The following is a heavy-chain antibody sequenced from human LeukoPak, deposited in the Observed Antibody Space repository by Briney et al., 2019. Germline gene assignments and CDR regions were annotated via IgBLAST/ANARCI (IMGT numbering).Heavy chain of an antibody. J-gene: IGHJ4*02. Sequence: PGGSLRLSCAASGFTFSSYSMNWVRQAPGKGLEWVSSISSSSSYIYYADSVKGRFTISRDNAKNSLYLQMNSLRAEDTAVYYCARGGSSRKYSSGHGYWGQGTLVTVSS. CDR2: ISSSSSYI. CDR3: ARGGSSRKYSSGHGY. D-gene: IGHD6-19*01. V-gene: IGHV3-21*01. CDR1: GFTFSSYS.